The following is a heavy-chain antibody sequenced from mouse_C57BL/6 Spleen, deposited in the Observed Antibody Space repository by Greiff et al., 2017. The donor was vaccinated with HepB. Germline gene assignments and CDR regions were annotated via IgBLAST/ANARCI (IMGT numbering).Heavy chain of an antibody. CDR1: GYTFTSYW. Sequence: QVQLQQPGAELVKPGASVKLSCKASGYTFTSYWMHWVKQRPGRGLEWIGRIDPNSGGTKYNEKFKSKSTLTVDKPSSTAYMQLSSLTSEDSAVYYCARSRGSSYDYAMDYWGQGTSVTVSS. J-gene: IGHJ4*01. V-gene: IGHV1-72*01. CDR2: IDPNSGGT. CDR3: ARSRGSSYDYAMDY. D-gene: IGHD1-1*01.